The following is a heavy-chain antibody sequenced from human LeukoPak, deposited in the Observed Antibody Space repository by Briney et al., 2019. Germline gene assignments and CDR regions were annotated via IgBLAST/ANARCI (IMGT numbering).Heavy chain of an antibody. CDR1: GGSISSYY. CDR2: IYYSGST. D-gene: IGHD6-13*01. CDR3: ARHRRYSSSWPLVDY. V-gene: IGHV4-59*08. Sequence: SETLSLTCTVSGGSISSYYWSWIRQPPGKGLEWIGYIYYSGSTNYNPSLKSRVTISVDTSKNQFSLKLSSVTAADTAVYYCARHRRYSSSWPLVDYWGQGTLVTVSS. J-gene: IGHJ4*02.